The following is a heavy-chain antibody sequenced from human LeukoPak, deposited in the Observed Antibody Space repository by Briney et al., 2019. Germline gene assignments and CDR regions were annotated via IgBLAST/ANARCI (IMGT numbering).Heavy chain of an antibody. CDR2: IYYSGST. Sequence: SETLSLTCTVSGGSISSYYWSWIRQPPGKGLEWIGYIYYSGSTNYNPSLKSRVTISVDTSKNQFSLKLSSVTAADTAVYYCARARRYFDWPTVDYWGQGTLVTVSS. V-gene: IGHV4-59*01. CDR1: GGSISSYY. J-gene: IGHJ4*02. CDR3: ARARRYFDWPTVDY. D-gene: IGHD3-9*01.